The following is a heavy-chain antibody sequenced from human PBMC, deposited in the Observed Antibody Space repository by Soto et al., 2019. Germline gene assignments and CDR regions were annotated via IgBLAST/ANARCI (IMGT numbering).Heavy chain of an antibody. D-gene: IGHD1-26*01. Sequence: SETLSLTCTASGGSISSSSYYWGWIRQPPGKGLEWIGSIYYSGSTYYNPSLKSRVTISVDTSKNQFSLKLSSVTAADTAVYYCARTPPASGSYRINFDYWGQGTLVTVSS. V-gene: IGHV4-39*01. CDR1: GGSISSSSYY. CDR2: IYYSGST. CDR3: ARTPPASGSYRINFDY. J-gene: IGHJ4*02.